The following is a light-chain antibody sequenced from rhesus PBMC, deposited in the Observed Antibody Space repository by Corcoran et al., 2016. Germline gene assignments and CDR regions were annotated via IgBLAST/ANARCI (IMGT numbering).Light chain of an antibody. J-gene: IGKJ4*01. CDR2: EVS. CDR3: MQGIQLPLT. CDR1: QSLLHSGGKTY. Sequence: DIVMTQTPLSLPVTPGEPASISCRSSQSLLHSGGKTYLYWYLQKPGQSPQQLIYEVSNRASGVPDRVGGGGEGTEFTLKISRVEAEDVGVYYCMQGIQLPLTFGGGTKVEIK. V-gene: IGKV2S15*01.